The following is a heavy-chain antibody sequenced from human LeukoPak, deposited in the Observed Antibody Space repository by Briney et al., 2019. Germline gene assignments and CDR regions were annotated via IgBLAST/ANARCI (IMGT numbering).Heavy chain of an antibody. D-gene: IGHD6-13*01. V-gene: IGHV1-18*04. J-gene: IGHJ4*02. CDR1: GYTFSIYG. CDR3: ARGSPNCRIAAAQDY. CDR2: IGAYNGKT. Sequence: GASVKVSFTASGYTFSIYGISWVRQAPGQGLEWMGWIGAYNGKTNYAQKLQGRVTITTDTSTRKGYMALRYLKSDDTAVYYCARGSPNCRIAAAQDYWGQGTLVTVSS.